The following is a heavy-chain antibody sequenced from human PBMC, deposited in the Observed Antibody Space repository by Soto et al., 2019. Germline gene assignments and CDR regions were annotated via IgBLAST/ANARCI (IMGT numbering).Heavy chain of an antibody. CDR3: AKAWGIDY. CDR2: ISGSGSST. V-gene: IGHV3-23*01. Sequence: EVQLLESGGGLVEPGGSRRLSCAASGFTFSSYTMSWVRQAPGKGLEWGSTISGSGSSTYSADSVKGRFTISRDNSKSSLELEMNSLRFEGTAIYYCAKAWGIDYWGQGTLVTVSA. CDR1: GFTFSSYT. D-gene: IGHD7-27*01. J-gene: IGHJ4*02.